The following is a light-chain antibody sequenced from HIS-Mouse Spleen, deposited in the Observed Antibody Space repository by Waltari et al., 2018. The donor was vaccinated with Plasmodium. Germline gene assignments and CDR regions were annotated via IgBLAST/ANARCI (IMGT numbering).Light chain of an antibody. CDR2: AAS. Sequence: DIQMTQSPSSLSASVGDRVTISCRASQSISSYLNWFQQKPGKAPKLLLYAASSLQSGVPSRFRGSGSGTDFTLTNSSLQPEDFATYYCQQSYSTWTFGQGTKVEIK. CDR3: QQSYSTWT. CDR1: QSISSY. J-gene: IGKJ1*01. V-gene: IGKV1-39*01.